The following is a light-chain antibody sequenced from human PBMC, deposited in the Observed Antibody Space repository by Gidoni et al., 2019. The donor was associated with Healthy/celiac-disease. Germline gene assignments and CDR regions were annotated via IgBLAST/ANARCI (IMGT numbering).Light chain of an antibody. V-gene: IGKV3-20*01. CDR2: GAS. J-gene: IGKJ2*01. CDR3: QQYGRG. Sequence: EIVLTQSPGTLSLSPGERATLSCRASQSVSSSYLAWYQQKPGQAPRLLIDGASSRATGIPDRFSGSGSGTDFTLTISRLEPEDFAVYYCQQYGRGFGQGTKLEIK. CDR1: QSVSSSY.